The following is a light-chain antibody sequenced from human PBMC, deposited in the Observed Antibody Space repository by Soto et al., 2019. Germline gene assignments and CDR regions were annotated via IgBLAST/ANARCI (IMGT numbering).Light chain of an antibody. V-gene: IGKV1-39*01. CDR1: QSINTD. Sequence: DIQMTQSPSSLSASVGDRVTITCRASQSINTDLNWYQHKPGKPPQLLIFAASSLQSGVPSRFSGSGSGTDFTLTISSLQPEDFATYFCQQGYSAPPYTFGQGTKLEIK. CDR2: AAS. CDR3: QQGYSAPPYT. J-gene: IGKJ2*01.